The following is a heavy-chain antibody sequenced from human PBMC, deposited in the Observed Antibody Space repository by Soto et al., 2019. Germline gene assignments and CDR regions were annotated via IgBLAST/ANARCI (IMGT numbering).Heavy chain of an antibody. CDR2: MYTSGST. J-gene: IGHJ3*01. V-gene: IGHV4-59*08. Sequence: SETLSLTCTVSGGSISGYYWSWIRQPPGKGLEWIGNMYTSGSTNYNPSLRRRVTISVDMSKSQVSLKLSSVTAADTAVYYCARQGQGGSFDYLLSAFDFWGQGTMVTVSS. CDR1: GGSISGYY. D-gene: IGHD3-9*01. CDR3: ARQGQGGSFDYLLSAFDF.